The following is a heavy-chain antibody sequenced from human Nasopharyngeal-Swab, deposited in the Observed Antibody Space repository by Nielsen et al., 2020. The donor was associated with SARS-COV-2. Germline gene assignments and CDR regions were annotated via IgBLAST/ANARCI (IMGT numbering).Heavy chain of an antibody. D-gene: IGHD2-2*01. CDR1: GGSFSGYY. V-gene: IGHV4-34*01. CDR3: ARFIVVVPAATHWFDP. J-gene: IGHJ5*02. CDR2: INHSGST. Sequence: SETLSLTCAVCGGSFSGYYWSWIRQPPGKGLEWIGEINHSGSTNYNPSLKSRVTISVDTSKNQFSLKLSSVTAADTAVYYCARFIVVVPAATHWFDPWGQGTLVTVSS.